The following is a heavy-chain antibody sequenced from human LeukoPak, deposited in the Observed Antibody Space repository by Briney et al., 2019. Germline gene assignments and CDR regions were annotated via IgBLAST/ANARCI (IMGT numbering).Heavy chain of an antibody. CDR3: ARDLNYYDSSGYTDDAFDI. D-gene: IGHD3-22*01. V-gene: IGHV3-48*03. CDR1: GFTFSIYE. J-gene: IGHJ3*02. CDR2: ISSSGSTI. Sequence: GGSLRLSCAASGFTFSIYEMKWVRQAPGKGLEWVSYISSSGSTIYHADSVKGRFTISRDNAKNSLYLQMNSLRAEDTAVYYCARDLNYYDSSGYTDDAFDIWGQGTMVTVSS.